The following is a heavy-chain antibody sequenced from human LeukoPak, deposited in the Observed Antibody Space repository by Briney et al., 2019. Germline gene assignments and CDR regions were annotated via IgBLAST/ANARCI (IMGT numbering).Heavy chain of an antibody. J-gene: IGHJ3*02. CDR1: GFTLSDHN. Sequence: GGSLRLSCVASGFTLSDHNMDWVRQATGKGLEWVGRSRRRGNKYVAENAASVKGRFTISRDDSNNSLYLQMNSLRTEDTAVYYCAREGYNYGSDAFDIWGQGTIVTVSS. CDR3: AREGYNYGSDAFDI. D-gene: IGHD5-18*01. CDR2: SRRRGNKYVA. V-gene: IGHV3-72*01.